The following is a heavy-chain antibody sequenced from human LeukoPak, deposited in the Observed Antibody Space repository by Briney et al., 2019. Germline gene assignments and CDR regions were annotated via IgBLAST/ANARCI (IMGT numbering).Heavy chain of an antibody. CDR3: AKSGYRSGWYLDY. CDR1: GFTFSTYA. V-gene: IGHV3-23*01. D-gene: IGHD6-19*01. Sequence: RGSLRLSCTASGFTFSTYAMNWVRQAPGKGLEWVSTISGGGESTYYADSVKGRFTISRDNSKNTLYLQMNSLRAEDTAVYYCAKSGYRSGWYLDYWGQGTLVTVSS. J-gene: IGHJ4*02. CDR2: ISGGGEST.